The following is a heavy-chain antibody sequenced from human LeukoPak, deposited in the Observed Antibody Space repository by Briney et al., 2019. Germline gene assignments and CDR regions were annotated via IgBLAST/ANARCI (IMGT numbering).Heavy chain of an antibody. CDR3: ARDHRVGAIRPFDY. D-gene: IGHD1-26*01. J-gene: IGHJ4*02. CDR1: GFTFSSYS. V-gene: IGHV3-48*02. CDR2: ISSSSSTI. Sequence: GGSLRLSCAASGFTFSSYSINWVRQAPGKGLEWVSYISSSSSTIYYADSVKGRFTISRDNAKNSLYLQMNSLRDEDTAVYYCARDHRVGAIRPFDYWGQGTLVTVSS.